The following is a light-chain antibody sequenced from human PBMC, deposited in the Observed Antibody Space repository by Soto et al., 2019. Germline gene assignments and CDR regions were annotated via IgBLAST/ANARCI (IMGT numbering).Light chain of an antibody. J-gene: IGKJ2*01. CDR3: QQYNSYSYP. V-gene: IGKV3-15*01. Sequence: ETVMNQSPATLSLSPEERATLSCRARHSVNSKLIRYQQKPREAPRLLIYGASTRATGIPARFRGSRSGTDFTLTISSLQPDDFATYYCQQYNSYSYPFGQGTKVDIK. CDR1: HSVNSK. CDR2: GAS.